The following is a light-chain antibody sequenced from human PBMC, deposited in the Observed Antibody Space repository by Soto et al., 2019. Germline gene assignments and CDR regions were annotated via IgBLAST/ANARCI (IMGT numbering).Light chain of an antibody. CDR1: QSVSSN. V-gene: IGKV3-15*01. J-gene: IGKJ4*01. CDR3: QQRSNWPPLT. CDR2: GAS. Sequence: EIVMTQSPDTLYVSPGEGATLSCRASQSVSSNLAWYQQKPGQAPRLLIYGASTRATGIPARFSGSGSGTEFTLTISSLQSEDFAVYYCQQRSNWPPLTFGGGTKVDIK.